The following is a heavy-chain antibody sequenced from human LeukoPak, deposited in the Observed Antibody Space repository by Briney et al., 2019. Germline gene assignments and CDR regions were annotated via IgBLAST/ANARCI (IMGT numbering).Heavy chain of an antibody. CDR1: GYTFTSYG. CDR3: ARDPGEFYDILTGYPAEYYFDY. V-gene: IGHV1-18*01. Sequence: ASVKVSCKASGYTFTSYGISWVRQAPGQGLEWMGWISAYNGNTNYAQKLQGWVTMTRDTSISTAYMELSRLRSDDTAVYYCARDPGEFYDILTGYPAEYYFDYWGQGTLVTVSS. CDR2: ISAYNGNT. D-gene: IGHD3-9*01. J-gene: IGHJ4*02.